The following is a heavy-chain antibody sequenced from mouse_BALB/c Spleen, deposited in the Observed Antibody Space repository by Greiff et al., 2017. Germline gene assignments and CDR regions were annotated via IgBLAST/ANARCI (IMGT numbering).Heavy chain of an antibody. CDR1: GYTFTSYT. J-gene: IGHJ3*01. Sequence: QVHVKQSGAELARPGASVKMSCKASGYTFTSYTMHWVKQRPGQGLEWIGYINPSSGYTNYNQKFKDKATLTADKSSSTAYMQLSSLTSEDSAVYYCASGGDYDGFAYWGQGTLVTVSA. D-gene: IGHD2-4*01. CDR2: INPSSGYT. V-gene: IGHV1-4*01. CDR3: ASGGDYDGFAY.